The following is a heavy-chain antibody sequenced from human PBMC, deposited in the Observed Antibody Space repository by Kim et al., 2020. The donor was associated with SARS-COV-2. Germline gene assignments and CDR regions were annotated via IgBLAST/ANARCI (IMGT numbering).Heavy chain of an antibody. V-gene: IGHV3-33*06. CDR2: IWYDGSNK. CDR1: GFTFSSYG. CDR3: AKDLLFYYGSGSYYNAADDP. Sequence: GGSLRLSCAASGFTFSSYGMHWVRQAPGKGLEWVAVIWYDGSNKYYPDSVKGRFTISRDNSKNTLYLQMNSLRAEDTAVYYCAKDLLFYYGSGSYYNAADDPWGQGTLVTVSS. D-gene: IGHD3-10*01. J-gene: IGHJ5*02.